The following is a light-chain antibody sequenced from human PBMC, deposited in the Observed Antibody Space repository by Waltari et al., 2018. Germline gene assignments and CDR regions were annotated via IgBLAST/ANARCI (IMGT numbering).Light chain of an antibody. CDR1: SGHSSYA. CDR2: LNSDGSH. CDR3: QTWGTGPWV. Sequence: QLVLTQSPSASASLGASVKLTCTLSSGHSSYAIAWHQQQPEKGPRYLMKLNSDGSHSKGDGIPYRFSGSSSAAERYLSLSSLQSEDEADYYCQTWGTGPWVFGGGTKLTVL. J-gene: IGLJ3*02. V-gene: IGLV4-69*01.